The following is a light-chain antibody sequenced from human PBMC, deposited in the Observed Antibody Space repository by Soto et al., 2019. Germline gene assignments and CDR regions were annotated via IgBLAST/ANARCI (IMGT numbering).Light chain of an antibody. CDR1: QTISKW. Sequence: IQMTQSPSTLSASVGDRVTITCRASQTISKWVAWYQQKPGKAPKLLIYDASSLESGVPSRFSDSGSGTEFTLTISSLQPDDFATYYCQQYNSFSTFGQGTKVDIK. J-gene: IGKJ1*01. CDR2: DAS. CDR3: QQYNSFST. V-gene: IGKV1-5*01.